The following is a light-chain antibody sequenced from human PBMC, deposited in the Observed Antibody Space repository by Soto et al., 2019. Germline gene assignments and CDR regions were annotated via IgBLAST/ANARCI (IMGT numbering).Light chain of an antibody. Sequence: LTQSPRTLSLSPGERATLSCRASQSVSNNYLAWYQQKPGQAPRLLIYGASNRATGIPDRFSGSGSGTDFTLTISRLEPEDFAVYYCQQYGSSGTFGQGTKVDIK. CDR1: QSVSNNY. CDR3: QQYGSSGT. CDR2: GAS. V-gene: IGKV3-20*01. J-gene: IGKJ1*01.